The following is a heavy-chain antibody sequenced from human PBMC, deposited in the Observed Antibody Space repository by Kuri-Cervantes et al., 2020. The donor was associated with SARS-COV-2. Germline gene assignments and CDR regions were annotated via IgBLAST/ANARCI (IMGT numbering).Heavy chain of an antibody. CDR3: ARTGSSGWPGSHWFDP. V-gene: IGHV4-34*01. CDR2: INHSGST. CDR1: GGSFSGYY. D-gene: IGHD6-25*01. J-gene: IGHJ5*02. Sequence: ESLKISCAVYGGSFSGYYWSWIRQPPGRGLEWIGEINHSGSTNYNPSLKSRVTISVDTSKNQFSLKLRSVTAADTAVYYCARTGSSGWPGSHWFDPWGQGTLVTVSS.